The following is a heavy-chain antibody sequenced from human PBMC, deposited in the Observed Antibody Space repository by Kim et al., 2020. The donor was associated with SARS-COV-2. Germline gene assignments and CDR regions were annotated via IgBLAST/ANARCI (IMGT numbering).Heavy chain of an antibody. V-gene: IGHV3-23*01. CDR3: AEYSQWLVEVDHVDY. CDR1: GFTFSSYA. CDR2: ISGSGGST. J-gene: IGHJ4*02. D-gene: IGHD6-19*01. Sequence: GGSLRLSCAASGFTFSSYAMSWVRQAPGKGLEWVSAISGSGGSTYYADSVKGRFTISRDNSKNTLYLQMNSLRAEDTAVYYCAEYSQWLVEVDHVDYWGQGAPVTVSS.